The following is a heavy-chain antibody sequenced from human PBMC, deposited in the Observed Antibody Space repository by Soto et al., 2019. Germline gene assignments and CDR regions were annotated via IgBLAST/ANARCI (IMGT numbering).Heavy chain of an antibody. V-gene: IGHV1-69*02. D-gene: IGHD2-2*01. J-gene: IGHJ6*02. CDR1: GGTFSSYT. Sequence: QVQLVQSGAEVKKPGSSVKVSCKASGGTFSSYTISWVRQAPGQGLEWMGRIIPIPGIATYAQKFQGRVTITADKSTSTAYMELSSLRSEDTAVYYCALEGGYCSSTSCYDNGMDVWGQGTTVTVSS. CDR2: IIPIPGIA. CDR3: ALEGGYCSSTSCYDNGMDV.